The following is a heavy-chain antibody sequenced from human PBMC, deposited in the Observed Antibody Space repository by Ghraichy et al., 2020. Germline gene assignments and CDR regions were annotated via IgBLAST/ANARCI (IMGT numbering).Heavy chain of an antibody. CDR1: GFTFSSYG. CDR3: ARDLLAVAEETDY. CDR2: IWYDGSNK. V-gene: IGHV3-33*01. J-gene: IGHJ4*02. D-gene: IGHD6-19*01. Sequence: GGSLRLSCAASGFTFSSYGMHWVRQAPGKGLEWVAVIWYDGSNKYYADSVKGRFTISRDNSKNTLYLQMNSLRAEDTAVYYCARDLLAVAEETDYWGQGTLVTVSS.